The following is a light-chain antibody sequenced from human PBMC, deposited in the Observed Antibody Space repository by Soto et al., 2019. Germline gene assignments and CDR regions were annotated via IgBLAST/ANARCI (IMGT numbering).Light chain of an antibody. CDR3: RQYSKWPIT. J-gene: IGKJ5*01. CDR1: QSVNSN. V-gene: IGKV3-15*01. CDR2: GIS. Sequence: SCRASQSVNSNYLAWYQQHPGQPPRLLIYGISTRATGIPARFSGSGSGTEFSLTISSLQSEDFAVYYCRQYSKWPITFGQGTRLEIK.